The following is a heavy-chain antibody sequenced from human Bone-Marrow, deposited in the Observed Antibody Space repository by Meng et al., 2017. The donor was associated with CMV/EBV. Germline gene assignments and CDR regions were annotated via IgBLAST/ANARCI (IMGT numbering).Heavy chain of an antibody. CDR2: IYWNDDK. Sequence: SGPTLVKPTQTLTLTCTLSGFSLSTSGVGVGWIRQPPGKALEWLALIYWNDDKRYSPSLKSRLTITKDASKNQVVLTMTNMDPVDTATYYCAHRRGGYCSSTSCYKGMGGMDVWGQGTTVTVSS. D-gene: IGHD2-2*02. CDR1: GFSLSTSGVG. CDR3: AHRRGGYCSSTSCYKGMGGMDV. V-gene: IGHV2-5*01. J-gene: IGHJ6*02.